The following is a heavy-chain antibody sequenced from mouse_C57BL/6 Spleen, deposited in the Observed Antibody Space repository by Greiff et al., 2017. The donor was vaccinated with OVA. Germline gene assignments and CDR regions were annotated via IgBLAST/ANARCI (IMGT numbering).Heavy chain of an antibody. D-gene: IGHD1-1*01. CDR3: ARRGGTVVDYYAMDY. CDR2: ISSGSSTI. J-gene: IGHJ4*01. CDR1: GFTFSDYG. V-gene: IGHV5-17*01. Sequence: EVQLQESGGGLVKPGGSLKLSCAASGFTFSDYGMHWVRQAPVKGLEWVAYISSGSSTIYYADTVKGRFTISRDNAKNTLFLQMTSLRSEDTAMYYCARRGGTVVDYYAMDYWGQGTSVTVSS.